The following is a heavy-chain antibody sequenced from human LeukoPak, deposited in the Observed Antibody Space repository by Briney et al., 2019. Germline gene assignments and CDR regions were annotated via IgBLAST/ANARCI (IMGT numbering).Heavy chain of an antibody. V-gene: IGHV3-74*01. J-gene: IGHJ6*02. Sequence: GGSLRLSCAASGFGFSNSWMHWVRQTPGKGLIWVSRINSDGSSTSYADSVKGRFTISRDNAKNTLYLQMNSLRAEDTAVYYCAIPGTTGTTWWAYYYYGMDVWGQGTTVTVSS. CDR1: GFGFSNSW. CDR2: INSDGSST. D-gene: IGHD1-1*01. CDR3: AIPGTTGTTWWAYYYYGMDV.